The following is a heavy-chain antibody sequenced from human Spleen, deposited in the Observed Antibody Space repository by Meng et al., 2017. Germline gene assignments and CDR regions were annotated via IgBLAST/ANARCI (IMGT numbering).Heavy chain of an antibody. CDR1: GFTFDNYA. D-gene: IGHD1-1*01. J-gene: IGHJ3*02. CDR3: AKGGGNSWNFLDAFDM. V-gene: IGHV3-9*01. Sequence: GGSLRLSCAASGFTFDNYAMHWVRQAPGKGLEWVSGISWNSGSKGYMDSVKGRFTISRDNAKNSLYLQMNSLRAEDTAFYYCAKGGGNSWNFLDAFDMWGQGTMVTVSS. CDR2: ISWNSGSK.